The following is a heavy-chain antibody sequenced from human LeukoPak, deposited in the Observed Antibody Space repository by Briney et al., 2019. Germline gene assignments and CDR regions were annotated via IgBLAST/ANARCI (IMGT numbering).Heavy chain of an antibody. J-gene: IGHJ5*02. CDR1: GGSISSSSYY. D-gene: IGHD3-10*01. Sequence: SETLSLTCTGSGGSISSSSYYWGWIRQPPGKGLEWIGSIYYSGSTYYNPSLKSRVTISVDTSKNQFSLKLSSVTAADTAVYYCASLGDYYGSGSYYVTWGQGTLVTVSS. CDR3: ASLGDYYGSGSYYVT. V-gene: IGHV4-39*01. CDR2: IYYSGST.